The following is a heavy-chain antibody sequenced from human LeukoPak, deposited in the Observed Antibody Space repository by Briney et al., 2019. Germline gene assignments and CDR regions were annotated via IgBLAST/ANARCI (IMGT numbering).Heavy chain of an antibody. CDR2: IRYDGSDK. V-gene: IGHV3-30*02. Sequence: GGSLRLSCAASGFTLSIYGMHWVRQAPGKGLEWVAFIRYDGSDKYYADSVKGRFTVSRDNSKNTLFLQMNSLRAEDTAVYYCARDWGYCSSTSCYKHGWFDPWGQGTLVTVSS. D-gene: IGHD2-2*02. J-gene: IGHJ5*02. CDR3: ARDWGYCSSTSCYKHGWFDP. CDR1: GFTLSIYG.